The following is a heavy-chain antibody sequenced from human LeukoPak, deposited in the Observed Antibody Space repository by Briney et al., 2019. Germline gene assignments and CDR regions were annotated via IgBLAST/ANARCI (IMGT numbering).Heavy chain of an antibody. V-gene: IGHV3-49*04. CDR3: ARDYSKFSYYYGMDV. J-gene: IGHJ6*02. CDR1: GFTFGDYA. CDR2: IRSKAYGGTT. D-gene: IGHD4-11*01. Sequence: GGSLRLSCTASGFTFGDYAMSWVRQAPGKGLEWVGFIRSKAYGGTTEYAASVKGRFTISRDNSKNTLYLQMNSLRAEDTAVYYCARDYSKFSYYYGMDVWGQGTTVTVSS.